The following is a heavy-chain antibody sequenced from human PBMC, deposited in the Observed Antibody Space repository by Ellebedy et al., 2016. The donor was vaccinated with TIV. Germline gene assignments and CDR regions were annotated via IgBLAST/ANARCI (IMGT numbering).Heavy chain of an antibody. CDR1: GGSFSGYY. CDR3: ARGRPPRRVYSNLPPKFDP. Sequence: SETLSLTXAVYGGSFSGYYWSWIRQPPGKGLEWIGEINHSGSTNYNPSLKSRVTISVDTSKNQFSLKLSSVTAADTAVYYCARGRPPRRVYSNLPPKFDPWGQGTLVTVSS. CDR2: INHSGST. J-gene: IGHJ5*02. D-gene: IGHD4-11*01. V-gene: IGHV4-34*01.